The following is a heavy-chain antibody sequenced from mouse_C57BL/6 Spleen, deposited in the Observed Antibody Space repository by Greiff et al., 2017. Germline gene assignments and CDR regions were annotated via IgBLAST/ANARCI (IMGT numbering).Heavy chain of an antibody. V-gene: IGHV1-59*01. CDR2: IDPSDSYT. D-gene: IGHD2-1*01. CDR3: ARRSGNYGGFAY. CDR1: GYTFTSYW. Sequence: QVHVKQPGAELVRPGTSVKLSCKASGYTFTSYWMHWVKQRPGQGLEWIGVIDPSDSYTNYNQKFKGKATLTVDTSSSTAYMQLSSLTSEDSAVYYCARRSGNYGGFAYWGQGTLVTVSA. J-gene: IGHJ3*01.